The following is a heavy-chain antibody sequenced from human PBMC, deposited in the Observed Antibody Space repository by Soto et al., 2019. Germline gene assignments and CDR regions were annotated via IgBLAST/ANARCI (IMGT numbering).Heavy chain of an antibody. J-gene: IGHJ4*02. CDR2: ISKSDYT. CDR3: AREDSIIIPAVSDF. D-gene: IGHD2-2*01. V-gene: IGHV3-21*01. CDR1: GFAFNNYG. Sequence: GGSLRLSCTVSGFAFNNYGINWVRQAPGRGLEWVSSISKSDYTYYSDSVKGRFTISRDNAKNSVSLQMNTLRVEDTAVYYCAREDSIIIPAVSDFWGQGTLVTVSS.